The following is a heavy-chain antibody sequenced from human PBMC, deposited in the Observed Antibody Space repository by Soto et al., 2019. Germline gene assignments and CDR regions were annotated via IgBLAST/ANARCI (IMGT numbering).Heavy chain of an antibody. J-gene: IGHJ5*01. Sequence: GESLKISCKGSEYSFTTYWIGWVRQMPGKGLEWMGIIYPGDSDIKYSPSLQGQVTISVDRSISTAYLQWSSLKASDTAIYFCARQKGGYDYDSWGQGTLVTVSS. CDR3: ARQKGGYDYDS. D-gene: IGHD5-12*01. CDR1: EYSFTTYW. V-gene: IGHV5-51*01. CDR2: IYPGDSDI.